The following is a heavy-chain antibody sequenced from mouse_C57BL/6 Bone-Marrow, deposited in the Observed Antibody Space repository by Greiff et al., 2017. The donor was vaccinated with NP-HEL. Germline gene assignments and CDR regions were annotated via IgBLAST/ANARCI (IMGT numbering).Heavy chain of an antibody. D-gene: IGHD2-4*01. CDR2: SRNKANDYTT. Sequence: EVKVVESGGGLVQSGRSLRLSCATSGFTFSDFYMEWVRQAPGKGLEWIAASRNKANDYTTEYSASVKGWFIVSRDTSQSILYRQMNALRAEDTAIYYCARDARYDYDDGAWYFDVWGTGTTVTVSS. V-gene: IGHV7-1*01. CDR1: GFTFSDFY. J-gene: IGHJ1*03. CDR3: ARDARYDYDDGAWYFDV.